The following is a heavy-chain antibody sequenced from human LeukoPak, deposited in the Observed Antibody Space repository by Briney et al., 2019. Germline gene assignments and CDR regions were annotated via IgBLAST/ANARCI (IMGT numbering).Heavy chain of an antibody. CDR2: ISTDGSST. CDR1: GFTFSRYW. Sequence: GGSLRLSCAASGFTFSRYWMHWLRQAPGKGLVWVSRISTDGSSTSYADPVKGRFTISRDNGKNTLYLQMNSLRAEDTAVYYCASYLTSIPSGMDVWGQGTTVTVSS. D-gene: IGHD2/OR15-2a*01. V-gene: IGHV3-74*01. CDR3: ASYLTSIPSGMDV. J-gene: IGHJ6*02.